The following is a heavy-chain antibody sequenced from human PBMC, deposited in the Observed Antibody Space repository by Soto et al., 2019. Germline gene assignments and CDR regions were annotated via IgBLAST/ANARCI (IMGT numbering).Heavy chain of an antibody. D-gene: IGHD3-3*01. CDR2: IIPTLGTP. CDR3: ARAAFRSGYYGYYYGMDV. Sequence: QVQLVQSGAEVKKPGSSVKVSCKASGGTFSTHAISWVRQAPGQGLEWLGVIIPTLGTPNYAQKFQGRCTVTADEYTSTAYMELSRLTSEDTAVYYCARAAFRSGYYGYYYGMDVWGQGTAVNV. CDR1: GGTFSTHA. V-gene: IGHV1-69*01. J-gene: IGHJ6*02.